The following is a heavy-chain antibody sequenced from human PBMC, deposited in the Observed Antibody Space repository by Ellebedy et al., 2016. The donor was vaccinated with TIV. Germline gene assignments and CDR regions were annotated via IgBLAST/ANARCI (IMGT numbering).Heavy chain of an antibody. CDR1: GFTFRNFA. Sequence: GGSLRLSCAASGFTFRNFAMTWVRQAPGKGLEWVSSISSSGVSTDYADSGRGRVTISRDNSKHTLYLQMNSLRADDSAVYYCAKLDSSGYYYGRFDYWGQGTLVTVSS. V-gene: IGHV3-23*01. CDR3: AKLDSSGYYYGRFDY. CDR2: ISSSGVST. J-gene: IGHJ4*02. D-gene: IGHD3-22*01.